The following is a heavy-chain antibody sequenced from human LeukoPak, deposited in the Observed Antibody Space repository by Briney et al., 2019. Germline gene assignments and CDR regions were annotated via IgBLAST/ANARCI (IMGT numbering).Heavy chain of an antibody. D-gene: IGHD3-10*01. CDR3: ARLSGSYSDY. Sequence: GGSLRLSCAGSGFTFGSYAISWVRQAPGKGLEWVSGITSSGASIYYAQSVKGRFTISRDNSENTLYLQVNSLRAEDTAVYYCARLSGSYSDYWGQGTLVTVSS. CDR2: ITSSGASI. CDR1: GFTFGSYA. V-gene: IGHV3-23*01. J-gene: IGHJ4*02.